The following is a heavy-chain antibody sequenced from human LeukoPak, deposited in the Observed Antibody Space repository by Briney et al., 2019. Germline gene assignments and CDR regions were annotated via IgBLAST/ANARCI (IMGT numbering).Heavy chain of an antibody. CDR1: GFTFDDYA. CDR2: INWNSGSI. J-gene: IGHJ4*02. V-gene: IGHV3-9*01. Sequence: GRSLRLSCAASGFTFDDYAMHWVRQAPGKGLEWVSSINWNSGSIGYPDSVKGRFTISRDNAKNSLYLQMNSLRVEDTALYYCAKGDDSSGYSSPTDWGQGTLVTVSS. CDR3: AKGDDSSGYSSPTD. D-gene: IGHD3-22*01.